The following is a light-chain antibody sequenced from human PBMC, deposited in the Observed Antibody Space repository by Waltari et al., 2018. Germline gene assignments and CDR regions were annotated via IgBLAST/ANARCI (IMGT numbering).Light chain of an antibody. CDR2: VNSDGSH. CDR3: QTGGHGTWV. CDR1: SGHSSNV. Sequence: QLVVTQSPSASASLGASVKLTCTLSSGHSSNVIAWLQQHPERGPRSLMKVNSDGSHSKGAEIPDRFSGSSSGAERYLTISNLQSEDEADYYCQTGGHGTWVFGGGTKLTVL. V-gene: IGLV4-69*01. J-gene: IGLJ3*02.